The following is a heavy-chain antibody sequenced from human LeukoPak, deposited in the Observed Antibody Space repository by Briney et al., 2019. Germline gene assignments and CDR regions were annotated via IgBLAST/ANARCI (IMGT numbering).Heavy chain of an antibody. CDR2: IYYSGST. J-gene: IGHJ4*02. V-gene: IGHV4-59*01. CDR1: GGSISSYY. D-gene: IGHD3-9*01. Sequence: PSETLSLTCTVSGGSISSYYWSWIRQPPGKGLEWIGYIYYSGSTNYNPSLKSRVTISVDTSKNQFSLKLSSVTAADTAVYYCLREHDWADFDFWGLGIMVDV. CDR3: LREHDWADFDF.